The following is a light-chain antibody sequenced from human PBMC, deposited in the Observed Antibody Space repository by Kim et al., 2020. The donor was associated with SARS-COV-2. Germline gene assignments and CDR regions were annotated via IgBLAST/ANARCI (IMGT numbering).Light chain of an antibody. CDR3: QQYDNLGYT. J-gene: IGKJ2*01. Sequence: DIQMTQSPSSLSASVGDRVTINCQASQDISNYLNWYQQKPGKAPKLLIYDASNLETGVPSRFSGSGSGTDFTFTISSLQPEDIATYYCQQYDNLGYTFGQGTKLEI. CDR1: QDISNY. V-gene: IGKV1-33*01. CDR2: DAS.